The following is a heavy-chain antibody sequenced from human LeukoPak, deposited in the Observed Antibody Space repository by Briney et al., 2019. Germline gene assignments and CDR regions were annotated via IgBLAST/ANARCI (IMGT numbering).Heavy chain of an antibody. CDR3: AREVGIDFWSGYPRFDY. V-gene: IGHV4-4*07. J-gene: IGHJ4*02. D-gene: IGHD3-3*01. CDR1: GGSISSYY. CDR2: IYTSGST. Sequence: SETLSLTCTVSGGSISSYYWSWIRQPAGKGLEWIGRIYTSGSTNYNPSLKSRVTISVDTSKNQFSLKLSSVTAADTAVYYCAREVGIDFWSGYPRFDYWGQGTLVTVSS.